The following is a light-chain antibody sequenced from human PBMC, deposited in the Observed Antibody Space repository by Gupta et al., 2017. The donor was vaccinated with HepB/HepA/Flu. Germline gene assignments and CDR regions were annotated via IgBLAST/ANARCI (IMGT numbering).Light chain of an antibody. Sequence: DIQMIQSPSSLSASVGDRVTITCRASQSISSYLNWYQQKPGKAPKLLIYAASSFQSGVPSRFSGSGAGTDVTLTSSSRQPEDFASSYFHQSYSTPLLAFGRGTKVDIK. J-gene: IGKJ4*01. CDR2: AAS. V-gene: IGKV1-39*01. CDR1: QSISSY. CDR3: HQSYSTPLLA.